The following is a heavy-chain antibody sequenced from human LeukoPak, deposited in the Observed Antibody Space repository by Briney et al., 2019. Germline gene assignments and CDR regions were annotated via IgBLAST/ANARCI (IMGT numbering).Heavy chain of an antibody. CDR3: ARGSFLITFGGFIG. J-gene: IGHJ4*02. D-gene: IGHD3-16*02. Sequence: GGSLRLSCAASGFTFYDYAMHWVRQAPGKGLEWVSSTSSSSSYIYYADSVKGRFTISRDNAKNSLFLQMNSLRAEDTAVYYCARGSFLITFGGFIGWGQGTLVTVSS. CDR2: TSSSSSYI. V-gene: IGHV3-21*01. CDR1: GFTFYDYA.